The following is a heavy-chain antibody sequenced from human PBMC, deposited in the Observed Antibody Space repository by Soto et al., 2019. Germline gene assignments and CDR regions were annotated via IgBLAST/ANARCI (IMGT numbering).Heavy chain of an antibody. CDR2: IYPGDSYT. CDR1: GYSFTSYW. Sequence: GESLKISCKGSGYSFTSYWIGWVRQMPGKGLEWMGIIYPGDSYTNYSPSFQGHVTISADKSISTAYLQWSSLKASDTAMYYCARTSAAGKYYNGMDVWGQGTSVTVSS. CDR3: ARTSAAGKYYNGMDV. V-gene: IGHV5-51*01. J-gene: IGHJ6*02. D-gene: IGHD6-13*01.